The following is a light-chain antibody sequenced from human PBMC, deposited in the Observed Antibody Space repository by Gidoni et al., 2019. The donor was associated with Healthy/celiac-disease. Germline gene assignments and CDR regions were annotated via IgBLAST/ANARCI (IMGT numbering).Light chain of an antibody. CDR1: QDISND. Sequence: DLTNTQCTSSLTASVGDRVTITSQASQDISNDLTWYQQKPGKAPKHLIDDASNLETGGPSRFSGRVSGTDFTFTSSSLQPEDIASYYYQQYDNLPHTFGGGTKVEIK. CDR3: QQYDNLPHT. V-gene: IGKV1-33*01. CDR2: DAS. J-gene: IGKJ4*01.